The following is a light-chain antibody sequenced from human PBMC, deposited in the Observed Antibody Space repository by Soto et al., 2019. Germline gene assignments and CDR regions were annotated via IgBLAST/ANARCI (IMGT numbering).Light chain of an antibody. V-gene: IGKV1-33*01. J-gene: IGKJ2*01. CDR3: HQHEWHRYT. Sequence: DVQMTQSPSSLSASVGDRITITCQASLDIGTYVNWYRQKPGKAPNLLIYTASHLERGVPSRFRGGGVGSYFTFTISTLPPEDVGSYYCHQHEWHRYTFGQRTKVEIK. CDR1: LDIGTY. CDR2: TAS.